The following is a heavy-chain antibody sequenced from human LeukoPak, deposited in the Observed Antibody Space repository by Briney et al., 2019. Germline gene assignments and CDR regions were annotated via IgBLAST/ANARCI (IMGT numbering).Heavy chain of an antibody. J-gene: IGHJ4*02. V-gene: IGHV3-23*01. D-gene: IGHD1-26*01. CDR1: GFTFSNYA. Sequence: GGSLRLSCAASGFTFSNYAISWVRQAPGKGLEWVSSISPSNISSYYADSVRGRFTISRKNSKNTLYLQMNSLRAEDTAVYYCAKDMGSRATNLDCWGQGTLVSVSS. CDR3: AKDMGSRATNLDC. CDR2: ISPSNISS.